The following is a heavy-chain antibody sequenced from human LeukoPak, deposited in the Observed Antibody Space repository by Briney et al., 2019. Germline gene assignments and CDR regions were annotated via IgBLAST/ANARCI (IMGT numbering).Heavy chain of an antibody. V-gene: IGHV1-69*06. D-gene: IGHD3-10*01. CDR3: ARGRQMSINWYFDL. Sequence: ASVKVSCKAPGGTFSSYAISWVRQAPGQGLEWMGGIIPIFGTANYAQKFQGRVTITADKSTSTAYMELSSLRSEDTAVYYCARGRQMSINWYFDLWGRGTQVTVAS. J-gene: IGHJ2*01. CDR2: IIPIFGTA. CDR1: GGTFSSYA.